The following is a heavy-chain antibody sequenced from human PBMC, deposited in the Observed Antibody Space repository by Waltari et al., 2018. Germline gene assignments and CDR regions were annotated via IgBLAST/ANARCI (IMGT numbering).Heavy chain of an antibody. J-gene: IGHJ4*02. Sequence: QVQLVQSGAEVKKPGASVKVSCKASGYTFTGYYMQWVRQAPGQGLEWMGWINPNSGGTNNAQKLQGRVTMTRDTSISTAYRELSRLRSDDTAVYYCARDKTDRGGSDYGPLDYWGQGTLVTVSS. D-gene: IGHD1-26*01. CDR3: ARDKTDRGGSDYGPLDY. CDR1: GYTFTGYY. CDR2: INPNSGGT. V-gene: IGHV1-2*02.